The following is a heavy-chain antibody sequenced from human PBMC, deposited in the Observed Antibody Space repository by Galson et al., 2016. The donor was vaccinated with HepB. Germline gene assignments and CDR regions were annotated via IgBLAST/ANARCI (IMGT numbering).Heavy chain of an antibody. CDR2: ISYDGRDK. Sequence: SLRLSCAASRFTFSRNAMHWVRQAPGKGLDWVAAISYDGRDKYYADSVKGRFTISRDNSRNMVYLEMNSLRAEDTAVYFCARDPHASGWAAYYFDAWGQGTLVTVSS. V-gene: IGHV3-30-3*01. D-gene: IGHD6-19*01. J-gene: IGHJ5*02. CDR3: ARDPHASGWAAYYFDA. CDR1: RFTFSRNA.